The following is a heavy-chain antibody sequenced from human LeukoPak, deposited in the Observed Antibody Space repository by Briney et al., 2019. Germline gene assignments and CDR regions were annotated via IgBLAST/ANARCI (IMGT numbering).Heavy chain of an antibody. CDR2: IIPILGIA. Sequence: GASVKVSCKASGYTFTGYYMHWVRQAPGQGLEWMGRIIPILGIANYAQKFQGRVTITADKSTSTAYMELSSLRSEDTAVYYCARAPPPPRLDGMDVWGQGTTVTVSS. CDR3: ARAPPPPRLDGMDV. V-gene: IGHV1-69*04. D-gene: IGHD6-6*01. CDR1: GYTFTGYY. J-gene: IGHJ6*02.